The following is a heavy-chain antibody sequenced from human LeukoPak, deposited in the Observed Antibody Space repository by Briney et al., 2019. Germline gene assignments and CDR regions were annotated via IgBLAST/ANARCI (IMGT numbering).Heavy chain of an antibody. J-gene: IGHJ4*02. V-gene: IGHV3-30-3*01. Sequence: GGSLRLSCAASGFTFSSYAMHWVRQAPGKGLEWVAVISYYGSNKYYADSVKGRFTISRDNSKNTLYLQMNSLRAEDTAVYYCARDKPYFDYWGQGTLVTVSS. CDR3: ARDKPYFDY. CDR1: GFTFSSYA. CDR2: ISYYGSNK.